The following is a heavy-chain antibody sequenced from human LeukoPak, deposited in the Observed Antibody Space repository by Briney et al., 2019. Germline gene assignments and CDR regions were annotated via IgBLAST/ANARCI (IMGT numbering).Heavy chain of an antibody. J-gene: IGHJ5*02. CDR3: ARVLRYFDGRSFDP. CDR1: DGSISSYY. D-gene: IGHD3-9*01. Sequence: SETLSLTCTVSDGSISSYYWSWIRQPPGKGLEWIGYIYYSGSTNYNPSLKSRVTISVDTSKNQFSLKLSSVTAADTAVYYCARVLRYFDGRSFDPWGQGTLVTVSS. V-gene: IGHV4-59*01. CDR2: IYYSGST.